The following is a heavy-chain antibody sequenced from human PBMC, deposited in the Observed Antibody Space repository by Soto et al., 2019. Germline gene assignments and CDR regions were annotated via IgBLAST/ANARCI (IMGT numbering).Heavy chain of an antibody. CDR2: IFSSGST. CDR1: GRSINTFY. CDR3: AREGSYSAYNFAHGIQLWSFDF. Sequence: SETLSLTCTVSGRSINTFYLSWVRQPAVKGLEWIGRIFSSGSTSFNPSLESRVAMSVDTSKNHFSLNLSSVTAADMAVYYCAREGSYSAYNFAHGIQLWSFDFWGQGALVTVSS. V-gene: IGHV4-4*07. D-gene: IGHD5-12*01. J-gene: IGHJ4*02.